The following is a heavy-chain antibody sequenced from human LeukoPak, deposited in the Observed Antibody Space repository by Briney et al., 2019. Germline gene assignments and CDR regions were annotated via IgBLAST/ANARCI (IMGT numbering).Heavy chain of an antibody. CDR1: GYIFTSYG. D-gene: IGHD3-22*01. CDR3: ARDYYDSSGYQASDY. CDR2: ISVYNGNT. V-gene: IGHV1-18*01. Sequence: GASVKVSCKASGYIFTSYGLSWVRQAPGQGLESLGWISVYNGNTNYARNLQGRLTMTTDTSTSTAYLELRSLRSDGTAVYYCARDYYDSSGYQASDYWGQGTLVTVSS. J-gene: IGHJ4*02.